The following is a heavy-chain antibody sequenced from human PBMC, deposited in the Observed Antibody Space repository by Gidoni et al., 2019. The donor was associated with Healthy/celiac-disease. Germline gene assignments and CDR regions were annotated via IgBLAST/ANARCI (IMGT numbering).Heavy chain of an antibody. CDR3: AKDGALAGSGYYPGGMDV. D-gene: IGHD3-3*01. J-gene: IGHJ6*02. Sequence: EVQLLESGGGLVQPGGSLRLSGAASGFTFSSYAMSWVRQAPGKGLEWVSAISGSGGSTYYADSVKGRFTISRDNSKNTLYLQMNSLRAEDTAVYYCAKDGALAGSGYYPGGMDVWGQGTTVTVSS. V-gene: IGHV3-23*01. CDR1: GFTFSSYA. CDR2: ISGSGGST.